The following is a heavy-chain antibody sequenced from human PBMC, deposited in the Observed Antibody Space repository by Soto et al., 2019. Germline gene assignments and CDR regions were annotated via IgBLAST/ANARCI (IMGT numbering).Heavy chain of an antibody. J-gene: IGHJ4*02. D-gene: IGHD2-15*01. CDR2: VSGNSGRT. Sequence: EVQLLESGGGLVQPGGSLRLSCAASGFTFSNFAMNWVRQAPGKGLEWVSAVSGNSGRTYYADSVKGRFTISRDNSKNTLYLQMTSLRAEDTAIYYCAKDTHLLPRGNFDYWGQGTLVTVSS. CDR1: GFTFSNFA. V-gene: IGHV3-23*01. CDR3: AKDTHLLPRGNFDY.